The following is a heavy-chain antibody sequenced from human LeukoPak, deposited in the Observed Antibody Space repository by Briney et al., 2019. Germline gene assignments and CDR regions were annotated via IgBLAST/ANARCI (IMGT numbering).Heavy chain of an antibody. CDR3: ARVSGPGMNEYFHL. CDR2: IINDGGYT. Sequence: PGGSLRLSCVASGFTFSGAWMHWVGQAPGKGLVWGSRIINDGGYTKYADSVKGRLTISRDNAKNTLYLQMNNLRVEDTAVYYCARVSGPGMNEYFHLWGQGTLVTVSS. CDR1: GFTFSGAW. J-gene: IGHJ1*01. D-gene: IGHD3-10*01. V-gene: IGHV3-74*01.